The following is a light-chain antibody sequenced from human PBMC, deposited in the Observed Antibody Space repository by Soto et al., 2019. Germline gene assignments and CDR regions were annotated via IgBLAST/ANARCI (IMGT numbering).Light chain of an antibody. CDR3: QQYHTNPYT. CDR2: WAS. Sequence: DIVMTQSPDSLAVSLGERATINCKSSQSILYSSDNRNYLAWYQQKPGQPPKLLIYWASARESGVPDRFSGSGSGADFTLTISSLQAEDAAVYYCQQYHTNPYTFAQGTKLEIK. J-gene: IGKJ2*01. CDR1: QSILYSSDNRNY. V-gene: IGKV4-1*01.